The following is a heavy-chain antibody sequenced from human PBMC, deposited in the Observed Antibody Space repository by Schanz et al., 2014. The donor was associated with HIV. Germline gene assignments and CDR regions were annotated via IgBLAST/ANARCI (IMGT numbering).Heavy chain of an antibody. CDR1: GFTFSSYA. V-gene: IGHV3-23*01. J-gene: IGHJ4*02. Sequence: EVQLLESGGGLVQPGGSLRLSCAASGFTFSSYAMTWVRQAPGKGLDWVSTISGSDGDTYYADSVKGRFTISRDNSRNALYLHMNSLRVEDTAVYYCAKADEIRHFDWYHPPFDSWGQGTLVTVSS. D-gene: IGHD3-9*01. CDR3: AKADEIRHFDWYHPPFDS. CDR2: ISGSDGDT.